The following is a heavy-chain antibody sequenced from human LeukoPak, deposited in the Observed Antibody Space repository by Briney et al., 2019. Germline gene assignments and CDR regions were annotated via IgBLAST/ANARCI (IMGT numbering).Heavy chain of an antibody. CDR1: GGSFGGYY. V-gene: IGHV4-34*01. J-gene: IGHJ6*02. D-gene: IGHD5-12*01. CDR2: INHSGST. CDR3: ARVGVIVATNYYYYGMDV. Sequence: SETLSLTCAVYGGSFGGYYWSWIRQPPGKGLEWIGEINHSGSTNYNPSLKSRVTISVDTSKNQFSLKLSSVTAADTAVYYCARVGVIVATNYYYYGMDVWGQGTTVTVSS.